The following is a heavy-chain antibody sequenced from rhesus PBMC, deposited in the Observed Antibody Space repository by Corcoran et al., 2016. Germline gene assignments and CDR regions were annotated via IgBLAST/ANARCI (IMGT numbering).Heavy chain of an antibody. J-gene: IGHJ4*01. D-gene: IGHD6-25*01. V-gene: IGHV4S10*01. CDR2: IYGSSTST. Sequence: QVQLQESGPGVVKPSETLSLTCAVSGGSISDTYRLSWIRQPPGKGLEWIGYIYGSSTSTNYNPSLKSRVTISKDTSKNQFSLKLSSVTAADTAVYYCARDLSGSWGFDYWGQGVLVTVSS. CDR1: GGSISDTYR. CDR3: ARDLSGSWGFDY.